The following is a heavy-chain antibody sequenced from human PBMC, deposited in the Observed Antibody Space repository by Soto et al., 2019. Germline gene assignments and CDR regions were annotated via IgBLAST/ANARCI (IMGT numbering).Heavy chain of an antibody. J-gene: IGHJ4*02. V-gene: IGHV4-31*03. D-gene: IGHD2-15*01. Sequence: QVQLQESGPGLVRPSQTLSLTCTVSGGSINSGDSYWNWIRQHPEKGLEWIGYINYRGSTFYNPSLKSRIIIAVDTSKTQFSLSLSSVTAADTAVYSCARDAPGVAPDWGQGTLVTVSS. CDR3: ARDAPGVAPD. CDR1: GGSINSGDSY. CDR2: INYRGST.